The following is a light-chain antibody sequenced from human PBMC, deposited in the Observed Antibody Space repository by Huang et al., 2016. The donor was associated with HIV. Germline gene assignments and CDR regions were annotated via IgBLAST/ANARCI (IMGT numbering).Light chain of an antibody. CDR1: QSLFYGSNNKKY. J-gene: IGKJ4*01. V-gene: IGKV4-1*01. CDR3: QQYYSALALS. Sequence: DIVMTQPPDSLAVSFGERAAIHCKSSQSLFYGSNNKKYLAWYQHNPGQPPKLLIFWASTRAAGVPDRFSGSGAGTDFTLTISGLQAEDVAVYYCQQYYSALALSFGGGTKVEIK. CDR2: WAS.